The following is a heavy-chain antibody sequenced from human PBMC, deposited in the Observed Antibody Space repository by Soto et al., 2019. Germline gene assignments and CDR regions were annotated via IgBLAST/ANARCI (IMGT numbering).Heavy chain of an antibody. CDR1: GFTFSSYS. D-gene: IGHD6-13*01. CDR3: ARAKTSSSWYNDYGMDV. V-gene: IGHV3-21*01. Sequence: PGGSLRLSCAASGFTFSSYSMNWVRQAPGKGLEWVSSISSSSSYIYYADSVKGRFTISRDNAKNSLYLQMNSLRAEDTAVYYCARAKTSSSWYNDYGMDVWGQVTTGIGSS. CDR2: ISSSSSYI. J-gene: IGHJ6*02.